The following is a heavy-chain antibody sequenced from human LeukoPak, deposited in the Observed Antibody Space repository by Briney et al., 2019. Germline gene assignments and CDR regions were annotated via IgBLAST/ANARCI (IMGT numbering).Heavy chain of an antibody. CDR3: ARVIILGDSSGYYSRDYWYFDL. CDR2: INPSGGST. Sequence: GASVKVSCKASGYTFTSYYMHWVRQAPGQGLEWMGIINPSGGSTSYAQKFQGRVTMTRDMSTSTVYMELSSLRSEDTAVYYCARVIILGDSSGYYSRDYWYFDLWGRGTLVTVSS. J-gene: IGHJ2*01. V-gene: IGHV1-46*01. CDR1: GYTFTSYY. D-gene: IGHD3-22*01.